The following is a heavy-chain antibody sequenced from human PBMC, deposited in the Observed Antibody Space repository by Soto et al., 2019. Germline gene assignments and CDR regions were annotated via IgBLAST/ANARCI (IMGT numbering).Heavy chain of an antibody. CDR1: GFTFSSYA. D-gene: IGHD3-3*01. V-gene: IGHV3-23*01. CDR3: AKGAPRYYDFWCGSPSGDWFDP. CDR2: ISGSGGST. J-gene: IGHJ5*02. Sequence: GGSLRLSCTASGFTFSSYAMSWVRQAPGKGLEWVSAISGSGGSTYYAYSVKGRFTIPRDNSKNTLYLQMNSLRAEDTAVYYCAKGAPRYYDFWCGSPSGDWFDPWGQGTLVTVSS.